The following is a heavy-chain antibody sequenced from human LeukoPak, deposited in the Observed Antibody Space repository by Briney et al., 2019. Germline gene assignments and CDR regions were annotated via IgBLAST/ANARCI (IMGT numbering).Heavy chain of an antibody. J-gene: IGHJ5*02. V-gene: IGHV1-69*05. CDR1: GGTLSRHA. D-gene: IGHD5-24*01. Sequence: GASVKVSCKASGGTLSRHAVSWVRQAPGQGLEWMGGIILISPTANYAQKFQDRVTITMDEYTTYMELSSLRSEDTAVYYCARGADSMATILPNWFDPWGQGTLVTVSS. CDR3: ARGADSMATILPNWFDP. CDR2: IILISPTA.